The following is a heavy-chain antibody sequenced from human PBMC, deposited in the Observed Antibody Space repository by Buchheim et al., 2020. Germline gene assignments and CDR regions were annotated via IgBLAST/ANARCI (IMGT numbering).Heavy chain of an antibody. CDR3: ARGGRGSTVTPYYYYGMDV. CDR1: GFTFSSYG. J-gene: IGHJ6*02. Sequence: QVQLVESGGGVVQPGRSLRLSCAASGFTFSSYGMHWVRQAPGKGLEWVAVIWYDGSNKYYADSVKGRFTISRDNSKNTMYLQMNSLRAEDTAVYYWARGGRGSTVTPYYYYGMDVWGQGTT. V-gene: IGHV3-33*01. D-gene: IGHD4-11*01. CDR2: IWYDGSNK.